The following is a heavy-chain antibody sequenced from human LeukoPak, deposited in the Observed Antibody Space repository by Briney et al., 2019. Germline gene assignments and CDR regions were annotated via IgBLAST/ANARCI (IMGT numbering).Heavy chain of an antibody. J-gene: IGHJ4*02. CDR3: ARDPLYSSGLDY. D-gene: IGHD6-19*01. CDR2: ISSSSSYI. V-gene: IGHV3-21*01. CDR1: GFTFSSYN. Sequence: GGSLRLSCAASGFTFSSYNMNWVRQAPGKGLEWVSSISSSSSYIYYADSVKGRFTISRDNAKNSLYLQMNSLRAEDTAVYYCARDPLYSSGLDYWGQGTLVTVSS.